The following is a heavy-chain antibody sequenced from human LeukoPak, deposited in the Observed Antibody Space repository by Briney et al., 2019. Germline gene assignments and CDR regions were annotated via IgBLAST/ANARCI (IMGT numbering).Heavy chain of an antibody. CDR1: GGSISSGGYY. J-gene: IGHJ6*03. Sequence: SQTLSLTCTVSGGSISSGGYYWSWIRQPPGKGLEWIGYIYHSGSTYYNPSLKSRVTISVDRSKNQFSLKLSSVTAADTAVYYCARAPYGSATNNYYMDVWGKGTTLTVSS. D-gene: IGHD3-10*01. CDR3: ARAPYGSATNNYYMDV. V-gene: IGHV4-30-2*01. CDR2: IYHSGST.